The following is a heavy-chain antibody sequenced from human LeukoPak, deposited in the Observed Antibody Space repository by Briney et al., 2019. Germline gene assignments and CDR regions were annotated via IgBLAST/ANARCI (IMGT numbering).Heavy chain of an antibody. D-gene: IGHD2-8*02. CDR2: IYYSGGT. Sequence: PSETLSLTCTVSGGSISSYYWSWIRQPPGKGLEWIGYIYYSGGTGYNPSLESRVTISVDTSKNQLSLRLSSVTAADTAVYYCARGLVSEHTGDDLENYFEYWGQGTLVSVSS. V-gene: IGHV4-59*12. J-gene: IGHJ4*02. CDR3: ARGLVSEHTGDDLENYFEY. CDR1: GGSISSYY.